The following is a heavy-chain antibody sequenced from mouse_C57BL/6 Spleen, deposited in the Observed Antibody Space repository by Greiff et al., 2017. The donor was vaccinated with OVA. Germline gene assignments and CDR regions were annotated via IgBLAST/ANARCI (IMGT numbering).Heavy chain of an antibody. Sequence: VQLQQSGAELARPGASVKLSCKASGYTFTSYGISWVKQRTGQGLEWIGEIYPRSGNTYYNEKFKGKATLTADKSSSTAYMELRILTSEDSAVYVCARTGEYDVWYIDVWGTGTTVTVSS. CDR1: GYTFTSYG. V-gene: IGHV1-81*01. CDR2: IYPRSGNT. CDR3: ARTGEYDVWYIDV. J-gene: IGHJ1*03. D-gene: IGHD2-14*01.